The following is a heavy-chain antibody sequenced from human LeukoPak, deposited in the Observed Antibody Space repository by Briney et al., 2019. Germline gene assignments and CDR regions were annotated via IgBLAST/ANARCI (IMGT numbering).Heavy chain of an antibody. V-gene: IGHV3-7*02. Sequence: LSCAASGINFTTNCISKVHQAPGKGLERVAIIKQEKSEKYYVESVKGRFTISRDNAKNSLYLQMNSLRAEDTAVYYCATMVVVPAAFDYWGQGTLVTVSS. D-gene: IGHD2-2*01. CDR3: ATMVVVPAAFDY. CDR1: GINFTTNC. J-gene: IGHJ4*02. CDR2: IKQEKSEK.